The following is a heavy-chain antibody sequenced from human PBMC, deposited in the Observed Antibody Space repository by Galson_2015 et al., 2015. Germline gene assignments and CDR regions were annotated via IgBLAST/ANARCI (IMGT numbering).Heavy chain of an antibody. D-gene: IGHD5-12*01. CDR3: ARDLGYSGYDVRLGYFDY. J-gene: IGHJ4*02. CDR1: GSNFRSYA. Sequence: SVKVSCKASGSNFRSYAISWVRQAPGQGLEWMGGIIPIFGAANYAQKFQGRVTITADESTNTAYMELSSLRSEDSAIYYCARDLGYSGYDVRLGYFDYWGQGTLVTVSS. CDR2: IIPIFGAA. V-gene: IGHV1-69*13.